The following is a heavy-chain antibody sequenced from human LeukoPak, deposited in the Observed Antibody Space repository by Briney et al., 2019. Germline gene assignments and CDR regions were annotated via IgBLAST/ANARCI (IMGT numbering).Heavy chain of an antibody. Sequence: GGSLRLSCAASGFTVSGNYMSWVRQAPGKGLERVSVIYTGGTTYYADSVKGRFTISRDNSKNTLSLQMNGLRAEDTAVYYCARIVYYYDSSGYNYYFHYWGQGTLVTVSS. CDR1: GFTVSGNY. J-gene: IGHJ4*02. V-gene: IGHV3-66*01. CDR2: IYTGGTT. D-gene: IGHD3-22*01. CDR3: ARIVYYYDSSGYNYYFHY.